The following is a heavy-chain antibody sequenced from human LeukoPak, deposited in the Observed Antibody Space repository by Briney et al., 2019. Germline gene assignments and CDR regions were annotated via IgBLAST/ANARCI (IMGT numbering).Heavy chain of an antibody. CDR3: ARSLRFLEWLSPNWFDP. CDR1: GYTFTGYY. Sequence: ASVKVSCKASGYTFTGYYMHWVRQAPGQGLEWMGWINPNSGGTNYAQKFQGRVTMTRDTSISTAYMELSRLRSDDTAVYYCARSLRFLEWLSPNWFDPWGQGTLVTVSS. CDR2: INPNSGGT. V-gene: IGHV1-2*02. J-gene: IGHJ5*02. D-gene: IGHD3-3*01.